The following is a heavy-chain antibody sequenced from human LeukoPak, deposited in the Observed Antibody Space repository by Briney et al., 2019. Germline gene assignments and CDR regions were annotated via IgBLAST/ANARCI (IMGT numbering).Heavy chain of an antibody. CDR2: ISGSAGST. CDR3: AKGSYCSSTTCYGVADRIDY. J-gene: IGHJ4*02. V-gene: IGHV3-23*01. CDR1: GFTFSSYA. Sequence: PGGSLRLSCAASGFTFSSYAMSWVRQAPGKGLERVSAISGSAGSTYYADSVKGRFTISRDNSKNTLYLQMNSLRAEDTAVYYCAKGSYCSSTTCYGVADRIDYWGQGTLVTVSS. D-gene: IGHD2-2*01.